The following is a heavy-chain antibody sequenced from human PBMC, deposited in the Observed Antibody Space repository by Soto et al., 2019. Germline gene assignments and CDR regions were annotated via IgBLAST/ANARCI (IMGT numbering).Heavy chain of an antibody. Sequence: EVQLVESGGGLVPPGGTLRLYCAGAGFTFSSYWMSWVRQAPGKGLEWVANIKQDGSEKYYVDSVNGRFTISRDNAKNSLYLQTHRLRAEDTAVYYCAREERANGYFDSWGQGTLVAVSP. CDR3: AREERANGYFDS. CDR2: IKQDGSEK. V-gene: IGHV3-7*01. D-gene: IGHD6-25*01. CDR1: GFTFSSYW. J-gene: IGHJ4*02.